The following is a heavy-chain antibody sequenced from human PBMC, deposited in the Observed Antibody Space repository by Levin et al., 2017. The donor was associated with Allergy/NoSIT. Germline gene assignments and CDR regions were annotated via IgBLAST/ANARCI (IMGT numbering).Heavy chain of an antibody. D-gene: IGHD3-3*01. J-gene: IGHJ6*03. V-gene: IGHV1-18*01. CDR3: ARVGIDFWGVYQKSWGYMDV. Sequence: GESLKISCKAPGYNFTNYGISWVRQAPGQGLEWMGWISAYNGNTNYAQKFQGRVTMTIQTSTNTAYMELRSLRSDDTAVYYCARVGIDFWGVYQKSWGYMDVWGQGTTVTVSS. CDR2: ISAYNGNT. CDR1: GYNFTNYG.